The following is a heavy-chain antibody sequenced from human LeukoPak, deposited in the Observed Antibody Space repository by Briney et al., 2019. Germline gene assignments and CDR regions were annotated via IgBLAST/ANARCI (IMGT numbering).Heavy chain of an antibody. CDR2: INPNSGGT. CDR1: GYTFTGYY. Sequence: ASVKVSCKASGYTFTGYYMHWVRQAPGQGLEWMGWINPNSGGTNYAQKFQGRVTMTRDTSISTAYMELSRLRSDDTAVYYCARSDTTMVRGVITPLGYRGQGALVTVSS. D-gene: IGHD3-10*01. CDR3: ARSDTTMVRGVITPLGY. J-gene: IGHJ4*02. V-gene: IGHV1-2*02.